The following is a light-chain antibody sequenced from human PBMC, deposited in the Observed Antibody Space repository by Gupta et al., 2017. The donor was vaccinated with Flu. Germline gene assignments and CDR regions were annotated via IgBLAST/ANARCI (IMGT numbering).Light chain of an antibody. Sequence: QSALPQPRSVSGSPVQSVTISCTGTSSDVGGYNYVSWYQQHPGKAPKLMVYDVSKRPSGVPGRFSGSKAGNTASLTISGHKEEEEADYYGCSDAGNDNWVFGGGTKLTVL. CDR2: DVS. CDR3: CSDAGNDNWV. V-gene: IGLV2-11*01. CDR1: SSDVGGYNY. J-gene: IGLJ3*02.